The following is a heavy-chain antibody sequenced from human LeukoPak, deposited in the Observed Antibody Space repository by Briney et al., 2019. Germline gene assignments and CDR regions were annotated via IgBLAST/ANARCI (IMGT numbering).Heavy chain of an antibody. CDR2: ISGSGGST. CDR3: AKDPGDSSGYYYGHFDY. J-gene: IGHJ4*02. D-gene: IGHD3-22*01. Sequence: GGSLRLSCAASGFTFSSYAMSWVRQAPGKGLKWVSAISGSGGSTYYADSVKGRFTISRDNSKNTLYLQMNSLRAEDTAVYYCAKDPGDSSGYYYGHFDYWGQGTLVTVSS. CDR1: GFTFSSYA. V-gene: IGHV3-23*01.